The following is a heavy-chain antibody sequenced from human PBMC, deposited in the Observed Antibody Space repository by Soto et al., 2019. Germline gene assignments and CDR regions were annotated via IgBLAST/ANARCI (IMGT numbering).Heavy chain of an antibody. CDR3: AREKAAAATSWFDP. D-gene: IGHD6-13*01. CDR1: GGSISSYY. V-gene: IGHV4-59*01. J-gene: IGHJ5*02. CDR2: IYYSGST. Sequence: PSETLSLTCTVSGGSISSYYWSWIRQPPGKGLEWIGYIYYSGSTNYNPSLKSRVTISVDTSKNQFSLKLSSVTAADTAVYYCAREKAAAATSWFDPWGQGTLVTVSS.